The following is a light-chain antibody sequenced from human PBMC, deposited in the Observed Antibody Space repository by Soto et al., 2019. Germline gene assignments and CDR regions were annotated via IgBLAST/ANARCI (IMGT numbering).Light chain of an antibody. Sequence: EIVMTQSPATLSVSPGERATLSCRASQSVSSNLAWYQQKPGQAPRLLIYGASTRATGIPARFSGSGSGTEFTLNLSSLQSEDFAVYYRQQYNNWPTFGQGTKVEIK. CDR2: GAS. CDR3: QQYNNWPT. J-gene: IGKJ1*01. CDR1: QSVSSN. V-gene: IGKV3-15*01.